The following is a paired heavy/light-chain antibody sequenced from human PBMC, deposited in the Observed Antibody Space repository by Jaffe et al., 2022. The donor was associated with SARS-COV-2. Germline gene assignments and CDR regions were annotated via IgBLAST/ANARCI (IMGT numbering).Light chain of an antibody. J-gene: IGLJ2*01. CDR2: RTT. CDR3: QSYDNSLSGSVV. Sequence: QSVLTQPPSVSGAPGQRVTISCTGSSSNIGADYDVHWYQQLPGSAPKLLIYRTTNRPSEVPDRFSGSRSGTSASLAISGLQADDEADYYCQSYDNSLSGSVVFGGGTKLTVL. V-gene: IGLV1-40*01. CDR1: SSNIGADYD.
Heavy chain of an antibody. CDR2: IYLGDSDT. J-gene: IGHJ5*02. CDR1: GDSFTNYW. Sequence: EVQLVQSGAEVKKPGESLKISCKGSGDSFTNYWIGWVRQMPGKGLEWMGIIYLGDSDTRYGPSFQGQVTISADKSINTAYLQWSSLKASDSAMYYCVRHYYGSQSHNWFDPWGQGTLVIVSS. CDR3: VRHYYGSQSHNWFDP. V-gene: IGHV5-51*01. D-gene: IGHD3-10*01.